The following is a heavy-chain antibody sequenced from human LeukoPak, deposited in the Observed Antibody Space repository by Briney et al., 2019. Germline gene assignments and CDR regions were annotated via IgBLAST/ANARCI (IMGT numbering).Heavy chain of an antibody. Sequence: SETLSLTCTVSLDSTTSNFWSWVRQPPGKGLEWIGEIHRSGSPNYNPSLRSRVTISIDRSRNQIVLELSSVTAADTAVYYCARENLGGFNPGAYWGQGILVTVSS. CDR2: IHRSGSP. V-gene: IGHV4-4*02. CDR3: ARENLGGFNPGAY. D-gene: IGHD1-14*01. CDR1: LDSTTSNF. J-gene: IGHJ4*02.